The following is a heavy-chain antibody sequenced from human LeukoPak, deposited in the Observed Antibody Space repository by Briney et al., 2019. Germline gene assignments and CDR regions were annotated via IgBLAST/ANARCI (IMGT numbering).Heavy chain of an antibody. CDR1: GYTLTELS. CDR3: ATEAYPRPYSSGWWGY. V-gene: IGHV1-24*01. J-gene: IGHJ4*02. Sequence: GASVKVSCKVSGYTLTELSMHWVRQAPGKGLEWMGGFDPEDGETIYAQKFQGRVTMTEDTSTDTAYMELSSLRSEDTAVYYCATEAYPRPYSSGWWGYWGQGTLVTVSS. CDR2: FDPEDGET. D-gene: IGHD6-19*01.